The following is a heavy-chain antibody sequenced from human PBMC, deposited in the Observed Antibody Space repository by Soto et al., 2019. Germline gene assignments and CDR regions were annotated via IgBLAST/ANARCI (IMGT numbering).Heavy chain of an antibody. D-gene: IGHD2-15*01. CDR2: IIPIFGTA. V-gene: IGHV1-69*12. J-gene: IGHJ4*02. Sequence: QVQLVQSGAEVKKPGSSVKVSCKASGGTFSSYAISWVRQAPGQGLEWMGGIIPIFGTANYAQKFQGRVTITADESTSTAYMELSSLRSEDTAVYYCAIGGYCSGGSCYSGVDYFDYWGQGTLVTVS. CDR1: GGTFSSYA. CDR3: AIGGYCSGGSCYSGVDYFDY.